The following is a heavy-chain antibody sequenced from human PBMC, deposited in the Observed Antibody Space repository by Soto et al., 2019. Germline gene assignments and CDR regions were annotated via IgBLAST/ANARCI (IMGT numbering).Heavy chain of an antibody. CDR2: ISYDGSNK. CDR3: PKALVLLFFGDFLFHY. Sequence: QVQLVESGGGVVQPGRSLRLSCAASGFTFSSYGMHWVRQAPGKGLEWVAVISYDGSNKYYADSVKGRFTISRDNSKNTLYLQLNSLRSEDTAVYYCPKALVLLFFGDFLFHYLGQGTLVTVSS. J-gene: IGHJ4*02. D-gene: IGHD3-10*01. CDR1: GFTFSSYG. V-gene: IGHV3-30*18.